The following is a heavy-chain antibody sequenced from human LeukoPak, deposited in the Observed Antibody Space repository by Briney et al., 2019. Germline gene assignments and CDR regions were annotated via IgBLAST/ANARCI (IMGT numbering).Heavy chain of an antibody. D-gene: IGHD6-19*01. V-gene: IGHV4-4*07. Sequence: SETLSLTCTVSGGSISSYYWSWIRQPAGKGLEWIGRIYTSGSTNYNPSLKSRVTMSVDTSKNQFSLKLSSVTAADTAVYYCARALHMDSSGPLSYYYMDVWGKGTTVTISS. CDR3: ARALHMDSSGPLSYYYMDV. J-gene: IGHJ6*03. CDR1: GGSISSYY. CDR2: IYTSGST.